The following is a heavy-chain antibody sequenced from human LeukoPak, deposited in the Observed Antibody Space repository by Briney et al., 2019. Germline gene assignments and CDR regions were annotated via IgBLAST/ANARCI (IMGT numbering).Heavy chain of an antibody. CDR1: GGSISSYY. CDR3: ARKGSSWYNWFDP. Sequence: TSETLSLTCTVSGGSISSYYWSWIRQPPGKGLEWIGYIYYSGSPNYNPSLKTRVTISVDTSKDQFSLKLSSVTAADTAVYYCARKGSSWYNWFDPWGQGTLVTVSS. D-gene: IGHD6-13*01. V-gene: IGHV4-59*01. CDR2: IYYSGSP. J-gene: IGHJ5*02.